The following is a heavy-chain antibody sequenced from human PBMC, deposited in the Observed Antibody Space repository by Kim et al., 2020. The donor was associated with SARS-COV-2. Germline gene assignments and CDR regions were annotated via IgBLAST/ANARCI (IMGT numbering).Heavy chain of an antibody. V-gene: IGHV4-4*07. CDR3: ARDGGVTAMVSL. J-gene: IGHJ4*02. D-gene: IGHD5-18*01. Sequence: NSNPSLKSRVTMSVDTSKNQFSLKLSSVTAADTAVYYCARDGGVTAMVSLWGQGTLVTVSS.